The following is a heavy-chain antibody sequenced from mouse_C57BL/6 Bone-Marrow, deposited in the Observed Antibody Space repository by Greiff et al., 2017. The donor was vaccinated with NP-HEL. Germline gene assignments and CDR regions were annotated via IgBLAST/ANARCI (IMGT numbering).Heavy chain of an antibody. J-gene: IGHJ1*03. V-gene: IGHV1-82*01. CDR3: ARDGGSSNWYFEV. D-gene: IGHD1-1*01. CDR1: GYAFSSSW. CDR2: IYPGDGDT. Sequence: QVQLQQSGPELVKPGASVKISCKASGYAFSSSWMNWVKQRPGKGLEWIGRIYPGDGDTNYNGKFKGKATLTADKSSSTAYMQLSSLTSEDSAVYFCARDGGSSNWYFEVWGTGTTVTVSS.